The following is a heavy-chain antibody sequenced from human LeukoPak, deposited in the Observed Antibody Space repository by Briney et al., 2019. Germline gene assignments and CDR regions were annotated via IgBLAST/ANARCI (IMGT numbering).Heavy chain of an antibody. CDR3: ARADYYGYHNFDY. CDR2: ISSSSNYI. Sequence: GGSLRLSCAASGFTLSSYSMNWVRQAPGKGLEWVSSISSSSNYIYYADSVKGRFTISRDNAKNSLYLQMNSLRAEDTAVYYCARADYYGYHNFDYWGQGTLVTVSS. D-gene: IGHD3-10*01. V-gene: IGHV3-21*01. J-gene: IGHJ4*02. CDR1: GFTLSSYS.